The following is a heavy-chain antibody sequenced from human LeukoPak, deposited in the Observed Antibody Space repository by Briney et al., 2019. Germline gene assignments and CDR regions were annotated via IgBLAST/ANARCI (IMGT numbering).Heavy chain of an antibody. V-gene: IGHV4-59*01. CDR1: GGSISSYY. CDR2: IYYSGST. Sequence: SETLSLTCTVSGGSISSYYWSWIRQPPGKGLEWIGYIYYSGSTNYNPSLKSRVTISVDTSKNQFSLKLSSVTAADTAVYCCARVDTAMVTDYWGQGTLVTVSS. D-gene: IGHD5-18*01. J-gene: IGHJ4*02. CDR3: ARVDTAMVTDY.